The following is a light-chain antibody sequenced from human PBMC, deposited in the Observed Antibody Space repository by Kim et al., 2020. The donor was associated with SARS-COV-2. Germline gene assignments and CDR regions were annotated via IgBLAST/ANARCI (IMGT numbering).Light chain of an antibody. Sequence: EIVMTQSPATLSVSPGERATLSCRASQSVRSNLAWYQQKPGQAPRLLIYGASTRATGIPARFSGSGSGTEFTLTISSLQSEDFAVYYCQQYIGWRKFGQGTKVDIK. CDR1: QSVRSN. V-gene: IGKV3-15*01. J-gene: IGKJ1*01. CDR3: QQYIGWRK. CDR2: GAS.